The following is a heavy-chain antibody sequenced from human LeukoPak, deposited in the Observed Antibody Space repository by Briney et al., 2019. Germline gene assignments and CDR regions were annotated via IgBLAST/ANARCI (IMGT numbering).Heavy chain of an antibody. V-gene: IGHV4-34*01. Sequence: SETLSLTCAVYGGSFSGHYWSWIRQPPGKGLEWIGEINHSGSTNYNPSLKSRVTISVDTSKNQFSLKLSSVTAADTAVYYCASRNAFDIWGQGTMVTVSS. CDR2: INHSGST. CDR3: ASRNAFDI. J-gene: IGHJ3*02. CDR1: GGSFSGHY.